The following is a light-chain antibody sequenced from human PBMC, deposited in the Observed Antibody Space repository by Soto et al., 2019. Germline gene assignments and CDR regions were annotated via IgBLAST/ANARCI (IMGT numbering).Light chain of an antibody. J-gene: IGKJ1*01. V-gene: IGKV1-9*01. CDR2: DAS. Sequence: DIQLTQSPSLLSASVGDRVTITCRASRDIDSYLAWYQLKPGKGPKLLIYDASTLQSGAPSRFSGNRSGTEFPLIISSLQPEDFPTYYCQQLKISPQTFGQGTKVEIK. CDR3: QQLKISPQT. CDR1: RDIDSY.